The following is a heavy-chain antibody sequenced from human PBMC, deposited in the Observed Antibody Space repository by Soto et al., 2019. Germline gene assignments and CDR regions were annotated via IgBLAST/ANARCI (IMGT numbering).Heavy chain of an antibody. Sequence: PSETLSLTCTVSGGSMSSGGYYWSWIRQHPEKGLEWIGYIHYRGNTYYKPSLRSRISMSLDTSKSQFSLKVSSVTAADTAVYYCARAADTVATNRSYYYGLDVWGQGTTVTVSS. J-gene: IGHJ6*02. D-gene: IGHD5-12*01. CDR2: IHYRGNT. CDR3: ARAADTVATNRSYYYGLDV. V-gene: IGHV4-31*03. CDR1: GGSMSSGGYY.